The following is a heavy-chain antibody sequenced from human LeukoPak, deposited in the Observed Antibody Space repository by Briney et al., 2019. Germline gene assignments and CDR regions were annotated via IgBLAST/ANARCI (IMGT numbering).Heavy chain of an antibody. Sequence: SETLSLTCTVSGGSVTSTTYYWGWIRRPPGKGLEWIGSIYGSGDTYYNPSLNSRVTISIDTSKNQFSLRLSSVTAADTAVYYCAGPSRGVRFDSWGQGTLVTVSS. J-gene: IGHJ5*01. CDR2: IYGSGDT. CDR1: GGSVTSTTYY. V-gene: IGHV4-39*01. CDR3: AGPSRGVRFDS. D-gene: IGHD3-10*01.